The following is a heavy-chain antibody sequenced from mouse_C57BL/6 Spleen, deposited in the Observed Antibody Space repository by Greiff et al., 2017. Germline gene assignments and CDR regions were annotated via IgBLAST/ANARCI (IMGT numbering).Heavy chain of an antibody. D-gene: IGHD2-4*01. V-gene: IGHV2-4*01. CDR1: GFSLTSYG. CDR2: IWSGGST. Sequence: QVQLKESGPGLVQPSQSLSITCTVSGFSLTSYGVHWVRQPPGKGLEWLGVIWSGGSTDYNAAFISRLSISKDNSKSQVFFKMNSLQADDTAIYYCAKHYDYDGFAYWGQGTLVTVSA. J-gene: IGHJ3*01. CDR3: AKHYDYDGFAY.